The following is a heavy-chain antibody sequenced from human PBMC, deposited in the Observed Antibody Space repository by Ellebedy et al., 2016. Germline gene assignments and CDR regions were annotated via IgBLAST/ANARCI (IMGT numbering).Heavy chain of an antibody. CDR3: ARGNAVPGPEPLDY. D-gene: IGHD6-19*01. CDR2: LYSGVSK. CDR1: GFTVSSNY. Sequence: LSLTCSAPGFTVSSNYMSWVRQAPGKGLKWVSVLYSGVSKFYANSVKGRFTISRDNSKNTLFLEMNSLRAEDTAVYYCARGNAVPGPEPLDYWGQGTLITVSS. J-gene: IGHJ4*02. V-gene: IGHV3-66*01.